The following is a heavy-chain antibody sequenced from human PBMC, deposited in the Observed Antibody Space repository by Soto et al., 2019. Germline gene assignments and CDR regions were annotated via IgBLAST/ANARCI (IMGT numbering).Heavy chain of an antibody. CDR2: IHSDGSST. V-gene: IGHV3-74*01. D-gene: IGHD1-26*01. Sequence: EVQLVESAGGLVRPGGSLRLSCAASEITFSYYWMHWVRQAPGKGLVWVSRIHSDGSSTTYADFVKGRFIISRDNARNTVDLQMNSARVEDTAVYYCARGDRGAFDLWGQGTVVTVSS. CDR1: EITFSYYW. J-gene: IGHJ3*01. CDR3: ARGDRGAFDL.